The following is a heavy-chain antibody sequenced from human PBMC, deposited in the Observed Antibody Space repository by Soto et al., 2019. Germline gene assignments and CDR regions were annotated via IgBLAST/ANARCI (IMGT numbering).Heavy chain of an antibody. V-gene: IGHV4-4*02. CDR1: HFSVTNNKY. J-gene: IGHJ3*01. CDR2: IYHSGTT. CDR3: ARDSRYCTDSCCSIMRDAFDV. Sequence: QVLLQESGPGLVKPSGTLSLTCTASHFSVTNNKYWSWVRQSPEKPLEWIGEIYHSGTTYYNPSLSSRVSMSMDKSKNQISLILNSVTAAVTAVYYCARDSRYCTDSCCSIMRDAFDVWGQGTLVTVSS. D-gene: IGHD2-15*01.